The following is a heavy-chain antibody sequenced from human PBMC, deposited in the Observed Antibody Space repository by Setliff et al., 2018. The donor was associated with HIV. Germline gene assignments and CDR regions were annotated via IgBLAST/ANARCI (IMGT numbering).Heavy chain of an antibody. CDR1: GGSISNSRYY. D-gene: IGHD2-8*01. CDR2: IYYSGST. J-gene: IGHJ2*01. Sequence: SETLSLTCTVSGGSISNSRYYWSWIRQPPGKGLEWIGSIYYSGSTYYNPSLKSRATISVDTSKNQFSLKLSSVTAADAAVYYCAREYVSRLYWYFDLWGRGTLVTVSS. V-gene: IGHV4-39*02. CDR3: AREYVSRLYWYFDL.